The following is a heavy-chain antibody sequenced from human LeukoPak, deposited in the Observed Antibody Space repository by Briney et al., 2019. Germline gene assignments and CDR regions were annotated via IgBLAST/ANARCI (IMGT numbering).Heavy chain of an antibody. CDR3: ARVNRVLEWSTWTYFDY. V-gene: IGHV3-7*01. CDR1: GFTFSSYW. D-gene: IGHD3-3*01. CDR2: IKQDGSEK. J-gene: IGHJ4*02. Sequence: GGSLRLSCAASGFTFSSYWMSWVRQAPGKGLEWVANIKQDGSEKYYVDSVKGRFTISRDNAKNSLYLQMNSLRAEDTAVYYCARVNRVLEWSTWTYFDYWGQGTLVTVSS.